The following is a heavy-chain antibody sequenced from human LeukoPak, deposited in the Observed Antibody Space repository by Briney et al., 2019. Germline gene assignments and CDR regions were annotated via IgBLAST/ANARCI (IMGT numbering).Heavy chain of an antibody. V-gene: IGHV4-30-4*08. CDR1: GGSISSGDYY. CDR3: ARKANDAFDI. J-gene: IGHJ3*02. CDR2: IYYSGST. Sequence: ASQTLSLTCTVSGGSISSGDYYWSWIRQPPGKGLEWIGYIYYSGSTYYNPSLRSRVTISVDTSKNQFSLKLSSVPAAAPSLYFCARKANDAFDIWGQGTKVTGSS.